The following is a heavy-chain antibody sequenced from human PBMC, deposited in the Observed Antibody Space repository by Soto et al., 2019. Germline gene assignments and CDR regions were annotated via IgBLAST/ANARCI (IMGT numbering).Heavy chain of an antibody. J-gene: IGHJ5*02. Sequence: GASVKVSCKASGYTFTSYGISWVLQAPGQGLEWMGWISAYNGNTNYAQKLQGRVTMTTDTSTSTAYMELRSLRSDDTAVYYCARDIYYCTNGVCYGWFAPWGQGTLVTVSS. CDR3: ARDIYYCTNGVCYGWFAP. D-gene: IGHD2-8*01. CDR2: ISAYNGNT. V-gene: IGHV1-18*01. CDR1: GYTFTSYG.